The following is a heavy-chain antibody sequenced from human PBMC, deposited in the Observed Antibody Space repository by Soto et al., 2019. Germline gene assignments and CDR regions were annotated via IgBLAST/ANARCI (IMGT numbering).Heavy chain of an antibody. D-gene: IGHD2-15*01. CDR3: ATSKGFCSGGRCYVAFDV. Sequence: GASVKVSCKASGYTFTSYGISWVRQAPGQGLEWMGWISAYNGNTNYAQKLQGRVTISADKSISTAYLQWASLKASDTAKYFCATSKGFCSGGRCYVAFDVWGQGTMVTVSS. CDR1: GYTFTSYG. CDR2: ISAYNGNT. J-gene: IGHJ3*01. V-gene: IGHV1-18*01.